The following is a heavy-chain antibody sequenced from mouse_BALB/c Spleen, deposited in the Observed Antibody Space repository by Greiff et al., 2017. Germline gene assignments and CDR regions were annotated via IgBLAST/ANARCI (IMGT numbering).Heavy chain of an antibody. CDR2: IRNKANGYTT. J-gene: IGHJ4*01. V-gene: IGHV7-3*02. CDR1: GFTFTDYY. CDR3: ARDKGAMDY. Sequence: EVKLMESGGGLVQPGGSLRLSCATSGFTFTDYYMSWVRQPPGKALEWLGFIRNKANGYTTEYSASVKGRFTISRDNSQSILYLQMNTLRAEDSATYYCARDKGAMDYWGQGTSVTVSS.